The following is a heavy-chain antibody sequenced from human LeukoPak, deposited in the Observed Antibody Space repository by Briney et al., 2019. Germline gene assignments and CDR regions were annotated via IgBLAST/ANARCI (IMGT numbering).Heavy chain of an antibody. Sequence: PGGSLRLSCAASGFTFGNYALHWVRQAPGKGLEWVAVISYDGTSKYYGDSVKGRFTISRDNSKNTLYLQMNSLRAEDTAVYYCARDFYCASGSYFSTFFDYWGQGTLVTVSS. V-gene: IGHV3-30-3*01. D-gene: IGHD3-10*01. CDR1: GFTFGNYA. CDR3: ARDFYCASGSYFSTFFDY. J-gene: IGHJ4*02. CDR2: ISYDGTSK.